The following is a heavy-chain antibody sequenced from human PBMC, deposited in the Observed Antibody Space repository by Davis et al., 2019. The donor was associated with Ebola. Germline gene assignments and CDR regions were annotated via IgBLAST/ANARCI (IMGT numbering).Heavy chain of an antibody. CDR3: ARDRGAVVVAATKDY. CDR2: INPSGGST. V-gene: IGHV1-46*01. Sequence: AASVKVSCKASGYTFTGYYMHWVRQAPGQGLEWMGIINPSGGSTSYAQKFQGRVTITTDTSASTVYLELRSLRSDDTAVYYCARDRGAVVVAATKDYWGQGTLVTVSS. D-gene: IGHD2-15*01. CDR1: GYTFTGYY. J-gene: IGHJ4*02.